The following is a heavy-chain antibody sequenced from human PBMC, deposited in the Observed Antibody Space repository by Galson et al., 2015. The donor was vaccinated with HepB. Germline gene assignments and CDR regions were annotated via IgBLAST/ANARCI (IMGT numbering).Heavy chain of an antibody. J-gene: IGHJ3*02. V-gene: IGHV3-33*01. CDR1: GFTFSSHA. CDR2: IWYDGSNK. D-gene: IGHD4-17*01. CDR3: VREQYGDDDAFDI. Sequence: SLRLSCAASGFTFSSHAMHWVRQAPGKGLEWVGVIWYDGSNKYYSDSVKDRFTISRDNSKDRMHLEMNSLRAEDTAVYYCVREQYGDDDAFDIWGQGTMVTVSS.